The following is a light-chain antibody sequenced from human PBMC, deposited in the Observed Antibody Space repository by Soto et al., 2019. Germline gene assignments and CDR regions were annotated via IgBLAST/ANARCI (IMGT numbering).Light chain of an antibody. V-gene: IGKV1-5*02. CDR3: QQYDSYSWT. CDR2: DAS. J-gene: IGKJ1*01. Sequence: DIHVCHSPSTISATVGDGVNIICRASQTISSWLAWYQQKPGKAPKVLIYDASNLESGVPSRFSGSGSGTEFTLTISSLQPDDFATYYCQQYDSYSWTFGQATKVDI. CDR1: QTISSW.